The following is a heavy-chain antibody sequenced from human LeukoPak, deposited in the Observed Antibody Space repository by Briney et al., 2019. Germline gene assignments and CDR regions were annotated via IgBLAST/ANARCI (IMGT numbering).Heavy chain of an antibody. V-gene: IGHV4-4*07. CDR3: ARAPTGTGGWNWFDP. J-gene: IGHJ5*02. CDR1: GDSISGYY. D-gene: IGHD1-1*01. CDR2: IYTSGTT. Sequence: PSETLSLTCTVSGDSISGYYWSWIRQPAGKGLELIGRIYTSGTTNYNPSLKSRVTMSVDTSKNQFSLKLSSVTAADTAVYYCARAPTGTGGWNWFDPWGQGTLVTVSS.